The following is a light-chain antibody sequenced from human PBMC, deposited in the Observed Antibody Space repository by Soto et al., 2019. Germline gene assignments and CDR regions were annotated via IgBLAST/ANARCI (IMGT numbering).Light chain of an antibody. Sequence: EIVLTQSPGTLSLSPGERATLSCRASQTVTRNYLGWYQQKPGQAPRLLIHSASDRATGTPARFSGSGSGTDFTLTLSSLEPEDFAVYYCQQYGNSPITFGQGTRLEIK. J-gene: IGKJ5*01. V-gene: IGKV3-20*01. CDR1: QTVTRNY. CDR2: SAS. CDR3: QQYGNSPIT.